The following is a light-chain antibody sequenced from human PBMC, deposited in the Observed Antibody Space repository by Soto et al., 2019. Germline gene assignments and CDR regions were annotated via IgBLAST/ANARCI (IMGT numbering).Light chain of an antibody. CDR3: QQYNQWLYT. J-gene: IGKJ2*01. Sequence: EIVMTQSPATLSVSPGERVTLSCRASQSVRSDLSWYQKKPGQPPRLLFYGASNRATGIPARFSGSGSVTEFTLTISSLQSEDFAVYYCQQYNQWLYTFGQGTKLEIK. CDR1: QSVRSD. CDR2: GAS. V-gene: IGKV3-15*01.